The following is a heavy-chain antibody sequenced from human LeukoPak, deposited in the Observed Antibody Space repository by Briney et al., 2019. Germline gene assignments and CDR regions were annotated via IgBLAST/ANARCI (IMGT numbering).Heavy chain of an antibody. Sequence: ASVKVSCKASGYTFTSYDINWVRQATGQGLEWMGWMNPNSGNTGYAQKFQGRVTMTRNTSISTAYMELSSLRSEDTAVYYCARVSSSWSDYYYYYMDVWGKGTTVTVSS. CDR1: GYTFTSYD. D-gene: IGHD6-13*01. CDR3: ARVSSSWSDYYYYYMDV. V-gene: IGHV1-8*01. CDR2: MNPNSGNT. J-gene: IGHJ6*03.